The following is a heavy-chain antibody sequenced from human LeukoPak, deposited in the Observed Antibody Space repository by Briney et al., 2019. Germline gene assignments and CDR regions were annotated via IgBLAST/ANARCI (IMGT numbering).Heavy chain of an antibody. CDR3: ARADVVVVAAKAYNWFDP. Sequence: GGSLRLSCAASGFTFSSYWMHWVRQAPGKGLVWVSRINSDGSGTSYADSVKGRFTISRDNAKNTLYLQMNSLRAENTAVYYCARADVVVVAAKAYNWFDPWGQGTLVTVSS. V-gene: IGHV3-74*01. J-gene: IGHJ5*02. CDR1: GFTFSSYW. CDR2: INSDGSGT. D-gene: IGHD2-15*01.